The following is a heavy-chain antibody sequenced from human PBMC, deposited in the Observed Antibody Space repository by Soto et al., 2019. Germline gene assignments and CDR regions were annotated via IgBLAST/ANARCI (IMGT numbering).Heavy chain of an antibody. CDR1: GGSISSSNW. CDR3: ARVAGIAAAGTPYYYGMDV. J-gene: IGHJ6*02. D-gene: IGHD6-13*01. CDR2: IYHSGST. Sequence: SETLSLTCAVSGGSISSSNWWSWVRQPPGKGLEWIGEIYHSGSTNYNPSLKSRVTISVDKSKNQFSLKLSSVTAADTAVYYCARVAGIAAAGTPYYYGMDVWGQGTTVTVS. V-gene: IGHV4-4*02.